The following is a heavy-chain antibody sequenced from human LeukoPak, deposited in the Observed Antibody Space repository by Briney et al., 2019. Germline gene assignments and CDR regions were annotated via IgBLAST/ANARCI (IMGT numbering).Heavy chain of an antibody. CDR3: ARHQDIVLMVYATNQPFDY. CDR1: GGSISSSSYY. CDR2: IYYSGST. J-gene: IGHJ4*02. Sequence: PSETLSLTRTVSGGSISSSSYYWGWIRQPPGKGLEWIGSIYYSGSTYYNPSLKSRVTISVDTSKNQFSLKLSSVTAADTAVYYCARHQDIVLMVYATNQPFDYWGQGTLVTVSS. D-gene: IGHD2-8*01. V-gene: IGHV4-39*01.